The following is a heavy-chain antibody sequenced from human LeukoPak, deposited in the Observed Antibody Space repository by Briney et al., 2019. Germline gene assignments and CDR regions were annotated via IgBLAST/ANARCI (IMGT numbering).Heavy chain of an antibody. V-gene: IGHV3-21*01. CDR2: ISSSSSYI. J-gene: IGHJ4*02. Sequence: PGGSLRLSCAASGFTFSSYGMHWVRQAPGKGLEWVSSISSSSSYIYYADSVKGRFTISRDNAKNSLYLQMNSLRAEDTAVYYCARDWPPPVAGTLDYFDYWGQGTLVTVSS. CDR1: GFTFSSYG. CDR3: ARDWPPPVAGTLDYFDY. D-gene: IGHD6-19*01.